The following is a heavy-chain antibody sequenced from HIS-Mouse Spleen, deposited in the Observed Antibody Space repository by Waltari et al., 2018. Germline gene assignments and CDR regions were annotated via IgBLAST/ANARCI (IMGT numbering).Heavy chain of an antibody. CDR2: MNPNSGNT. V-gene: IGHV1-8*01. CDR3: ARTRTGTTFFFDY. D-gene: IGHD1-1*01. Sequence: QVQLVQSGAEVKKPGASVTVPCKASGYTFTSYDINWVRKATGQGLEWMGWMNPNSGNTGYAQKFQGRVTMTRNTSISTAYMELSSLRSEDTAVYYCARTRTGTTFFFDYWGQGTLVTVSS. CDR1: GYTFTSYD. J-gene: IGHJ4*02.